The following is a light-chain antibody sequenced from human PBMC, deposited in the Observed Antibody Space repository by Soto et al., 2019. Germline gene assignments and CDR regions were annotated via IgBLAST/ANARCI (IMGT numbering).Light chain of an antibody. V-gene: IGKV1-5*01. CDR2: AAS. CDR3: QQYYSYPIT. CDR1: QSVSGW. J-gene: IGKJ5*01. Sequence: DIQMTQSPSTLSASAGDTVTVTCRASQSVSGWLAWYQQKPGEAPKLLIYAASTLQSGVPSRFSGSGSGTDFTLTISCLQSEDFATYYCQQYYSYPITFGQGTRLEIK.